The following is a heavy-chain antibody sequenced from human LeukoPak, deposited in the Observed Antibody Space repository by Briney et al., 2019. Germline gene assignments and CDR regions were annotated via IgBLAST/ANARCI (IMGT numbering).Heavy chain of an antibody. Sequence: GGSLRLSCAASGFTFNSYNMNWVRQAPGKGLEWVSSITSTSSYTFYADSVKGRFTISRDNSKNTLYLQMNSLRAEDTAVYYCARDWWYYDSSGYYYDAFDIWGQGTMVTVSS. CDR3: ARDWWYYDSSGYYYDAFDI. J-gene: IGHJ3*02. D-gene: IGHD3-22*01. V-gene: IGHV3-21*04. CDR2: ITSTSSYT. CDR1: GFTFNSYN.